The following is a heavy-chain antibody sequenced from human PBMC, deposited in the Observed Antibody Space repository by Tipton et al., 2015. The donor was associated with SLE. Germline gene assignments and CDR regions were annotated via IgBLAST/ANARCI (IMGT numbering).Heavy chain of an antibody. CDR3: ARWAGPTVNFDY. V-gene: IGHV4-59*01. J-gene: IGHJ4*02. Sequence: LRLSCTVSGGSISSYYWSWIRQPPGKGLEWIGYIYYSGSTNYNPSLKSRVTISVDTSKNQFSLKLSSVTAADTAVYYCARWAGPTVNFDYWGQGTLVTVSS. D-gene: IGHD4-11*01. CDR1: GGSISSYY. CDR2: IYYSGST.